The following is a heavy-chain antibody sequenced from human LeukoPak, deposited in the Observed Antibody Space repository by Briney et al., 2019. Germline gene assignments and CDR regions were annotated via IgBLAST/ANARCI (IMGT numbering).Heavy chain of an antibody. D-gene: IGHD3-22*01. J-gene: IGHJ4*02. CDR2: IIPILGIA. CDR3: ASLEYYDSSGPSFDY. V-gene: IGHV1-69*04. Sequence: SVKVSCKASEGTFSTYAISWVRQAPGQGLEWMGRIIPILGIANYAQKFQGRVTITADKSTSTAYMELSSLRSEDTAVYYCASLEYYDSSGPSFDYWGQGTLVTVSS. CDR1: EGTFSTYA.